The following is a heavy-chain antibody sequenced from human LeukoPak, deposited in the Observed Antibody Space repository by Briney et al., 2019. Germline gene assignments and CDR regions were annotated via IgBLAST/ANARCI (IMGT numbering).Heavy chain of an antibody. CDR3: AKAMGSTFSGSNDY. CDR1: GFIFSNDA. Sequence: GGSLRLSCAASGFIFSNDAMHWVRQAPGKGLEWVAVIWYDGSDKYYADSVKGRFTISRDNSKSTLYLQMNSLRAEDTAVYYCAKAMGSTFSGSNDYWGQGTLVTVSS. D-gene: IGHD2/OR15-2a*01. V-gene: IGHV3-33*06. CDR2: IWYDGSDK. J-gene: IGHJ4*02.